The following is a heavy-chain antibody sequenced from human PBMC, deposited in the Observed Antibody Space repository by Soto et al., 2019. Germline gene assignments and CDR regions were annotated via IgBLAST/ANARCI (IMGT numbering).Heavy chain of an antibody. CDR3: VKEAHRASRLEY. Sequence: GGSLRLSCAASGFTFSDFYMHWVRQAPGKGLEWVAVISYRGSNKYYADSVKGRFTISRDNSNNMLYVQMDDLRPNDTAIYYCVKEAHRASRLEYWGRGTLVTVSS. D-gene: IGHD6-6*01. V-gene: IGHV3-30*18. CDR2: ISYRGSNK. CDR1: GFTFSDFY. J-gene: IGHJ4*02.